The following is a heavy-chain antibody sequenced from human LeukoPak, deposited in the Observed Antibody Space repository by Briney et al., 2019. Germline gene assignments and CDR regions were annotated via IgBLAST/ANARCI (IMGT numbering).Heavy chain of an antibody. V-gene: IGHV4-59*01. Sequence: SETLSLTCTVSGDSISSYYWTWIRQPPGKGLEWIGYIYYSGSTSYNPSLKSRVTISVDTSKNQFYLKLGSVPAADTAVYYCARDYRGYRYFGYWGQGTLVTVSS. CDR3: ARDYRGYRYFGY. D-gene: IGHD5-12*01. J-gene: IGHJ4*02. CDR1: GDSISSYY. CDR2: IYYSGST.